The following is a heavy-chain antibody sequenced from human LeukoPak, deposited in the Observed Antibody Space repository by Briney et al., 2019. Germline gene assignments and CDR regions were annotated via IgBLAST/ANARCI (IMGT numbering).Heavy chain of an antibody. Sequence: PSETLSLTCTVSGGSISSYYWSWIRQPPGKGLEWIGYIYYSGSTNYNPSLKSRVTISVDTSKNQFSLKLSSVTAADTALYYCAREDDYGAPAAFDIWGQGTMVTVYS. D-gene: IGHD4-17*01. CDR1: GGSISSYY. CDR2: IYYSGST. J-gene: IGHJ3*02. V-gene: IGHV4-59*01. CDR3: AREDDYGAPAAFDI.